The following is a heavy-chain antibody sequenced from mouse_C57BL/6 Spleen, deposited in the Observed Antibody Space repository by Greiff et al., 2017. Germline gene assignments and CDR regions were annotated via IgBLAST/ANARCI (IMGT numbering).Heavy chain of an antibody. CDR1: GYTFTSYW. J-gene: IGHJ3*01. Sequence: QVQLQQPGAELVKPGASVKLSCKASGYTFTSYWMQWVKQRPGQGLEWIGEIDPSDSYTNYNQKFKGKATLTVDTSSSTAYMQLSSLTSEDSAVYYCAREYISSAWFAYWGQGTLVTVSA. CDR2: IDPSDSYT. D-gene: IGHD1-3*01. CDR3: AREYISSAWFAY. V-gene: IGHV1-50*01.